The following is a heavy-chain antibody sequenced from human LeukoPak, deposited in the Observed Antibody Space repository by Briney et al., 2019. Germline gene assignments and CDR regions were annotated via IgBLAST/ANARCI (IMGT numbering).Heavy chain of an antibody. Sequence: GGSLRPSCAASGFTFSSYAMSWVRQAPGKGLEWVSAISGSGGSTYYADSVKGRFTISRDNSKNTLYLQMNSLRAEDTAVYYCAKEVLPRYCSGGSCPDYWGQGTLVTVSS. CDR2: ISGSGGST. V-gene: IGHV3-23*01. D-gene: IGHD2-15*01. CDR1: GFTFSSYA. J-gene: IGHJ4*02. CDR3: AKEVLPRYCSGGSCPDY.